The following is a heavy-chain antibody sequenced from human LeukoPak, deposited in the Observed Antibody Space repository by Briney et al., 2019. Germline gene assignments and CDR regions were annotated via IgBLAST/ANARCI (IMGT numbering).Heavy chain of an antibody. CDR1: GFTFSSYS. CDR2: ISSSSSYI. CDR3: ALFGELFTNYGMDV. J-gene: IGHJ6*02. D-gene: IGHD3-10*02. Sequence: GGSLRLSCAASGFTFSSYSMNWVRQAPGKGLEWDSSISSSSSYIYYADSVKGRFTISRDNAKNSLYLQMNSLRAEDTAVYYCALFGELFTNYGMDVWGQGTTVTVSS. V-gene: IGHV3-21*01.